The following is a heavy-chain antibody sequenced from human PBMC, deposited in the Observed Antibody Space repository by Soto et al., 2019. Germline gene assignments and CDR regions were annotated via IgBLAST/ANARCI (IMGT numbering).Heavy chain of an antibody. D-gene: IGHD1-26*01. Sequence: ASVKVSCKASGYTFTSYGISWVRQAPGQGLEWMGWISAYNGNTNYAQKFQGRVTMTTDTSADTAYMELRSLRSDDTAVYYCATEGKYATGHVPIEYYFDYWGQGTLVTVSS. V-gene: IGHV1-18*01. CDR3: ATEGKYATGHVPIEYYFDY. CDR2: ISAYNGNT. J-gene: IGHJ4*02. CDR1: GYTFTSYG.